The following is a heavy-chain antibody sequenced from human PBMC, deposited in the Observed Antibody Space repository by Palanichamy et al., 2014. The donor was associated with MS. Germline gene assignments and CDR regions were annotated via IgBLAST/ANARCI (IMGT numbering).Heavy chain of an antibody. CDR3: ARDLSLMVRGVNVYGMDV. CDR2: IWYDGSNK. J-gene: IGHJ6*02. CDR1: GFTFSSYG. Sequence: QVQLVESGGGVVQPGRSLRLSCAASGFTFSSYGMHWVHQAPGKGLEWVAVIWYDGSNKYYADSVKGRFTISRDNSKNTLYLQMNSLRAEDTAVYYCARDLSLMVRGVNVYGMDVWGQGTTVTVSS. D-gene: IGHD3-10*01. V-gene: IGHV3-33*01.